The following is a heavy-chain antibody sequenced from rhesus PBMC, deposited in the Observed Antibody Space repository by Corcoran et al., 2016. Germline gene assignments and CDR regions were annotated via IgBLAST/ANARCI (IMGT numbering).Heavy chain of an antibody. CDR2: ISGSGGGT. CDR1: DGSIINTY. Sequence: QLQLQESGPGLVKPLETLSLTCVVSDGSIINTYWNWIRQPPGTGLEWSARISGSGGGTDYNPSLKSRVTISTDMSKNQFSLKVNSVTAADTAVYYCARSGWTSWDNRFDVWGAGVLVTVSS. D-gene: IGHD2-39*02. J-gene: IGHJ5-1*01. CDR3: ARSGWTSWDNRFDV. V-gene: IGHV4-173*01.